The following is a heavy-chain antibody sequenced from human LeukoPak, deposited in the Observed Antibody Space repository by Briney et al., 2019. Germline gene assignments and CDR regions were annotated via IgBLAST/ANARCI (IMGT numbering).Heavy chain of an antibody. D-gene: IGHD1-20*01. V-gene: IGHV3-30*02. CDR1: GFTSSGSG. CDR2: IRNDGTNK. Sequence: GGSLRLSCAASGFTSSGSGMHWVRQAPGKGLEWVAFIRNDGTNKYYAESVKGRFTISRDNSKNTLYLQMNSLRAEDTAVYYCAKGTSYNWNDGWFDPWGNGILVTVSS. CDR3: AKGTSYNWNDGWFDP. J-gene: IGHJ5*02.